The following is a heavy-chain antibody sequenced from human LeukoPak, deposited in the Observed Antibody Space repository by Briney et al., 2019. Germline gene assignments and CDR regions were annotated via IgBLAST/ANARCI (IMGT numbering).Heavy chain of an antibody. V-gene: IGHV3-11*06. CDR3: ARGLPGAFDI. CDR1: GFTFSDYY. CDR2: ISSSSSYT. Sequence: GSLGLSCAASGFTFSDYYMSWIRQAPGKGLEWVSYISSSSSYTNYADSVKGRYTISRDNAKNPLYLQMNSLRAEDTAVYYCARGLPGAFDIWGQGTMVTVSS. J-gene: IGHJ3*02.